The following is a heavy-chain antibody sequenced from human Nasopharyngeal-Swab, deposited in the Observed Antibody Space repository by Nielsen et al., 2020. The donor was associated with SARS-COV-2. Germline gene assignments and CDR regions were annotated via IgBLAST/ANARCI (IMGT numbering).Heavy chain of an antibody. CDR3: AKSADYYDSSGQFDY. J-gene: IGHJ4*02. CDR1: GFTFDDYA. D-gene: IGHD3-22*01. CDR2: ISWNSGSI. Sequence: SLKISCAVSGFTFDDYAMHWVRQAPGKGLEWVSGISWNSGSIGYADSVKGRFTISRDNAKNSLYLQMNSLRAEDTALYYCAKSADYYDSSGQFDYWGQGTLVTVSS. V-gene: IGHV3-9*01.